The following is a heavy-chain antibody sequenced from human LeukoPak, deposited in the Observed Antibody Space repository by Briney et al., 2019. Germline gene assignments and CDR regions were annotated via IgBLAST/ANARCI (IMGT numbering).Heavy chain of an antibody. CDR2: ISYDGANE. V-gene: IGHV3-30-3*01. CDR3: ARPIDNGSGSYYFPY. J-gene: IGHJ4*02. Sequence: PGGSPRLSCAASGFSFHYYAMHWVRQAPGKGLEWVAVISYDGANEYYADSVKGRLTISRDNSKNTLYMEMSSLRPEDTAVYYCARPIDNGSGSYYFPYWGQGTLVTVSS. CDR1: GFSFHYYA. D-gene: IGHD3-10*01.